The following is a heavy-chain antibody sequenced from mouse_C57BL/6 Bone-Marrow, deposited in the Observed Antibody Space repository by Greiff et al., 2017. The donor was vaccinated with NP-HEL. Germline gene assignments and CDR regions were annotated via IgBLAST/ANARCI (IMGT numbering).Heavy chain of an antibody. CDR2: INPYNGGT. Sequence: VQLQQSGPVLVKPGASVKMSCKASGYTFTDYYMNWVKQSHGKSLEWIGVINPYNGGTSYNQKFKGKATLTVDKSSSTAYMELNSLTSEDSAVYYCASRYGSSYDYWGQGTTLTVSS. J-gene: IGHJ2*01. V-gene: IGHV1-19*01. CDR3: ASRYGSSYDY. D-gene: IGHD1-1*01. CDR1: GYTFTDYY.